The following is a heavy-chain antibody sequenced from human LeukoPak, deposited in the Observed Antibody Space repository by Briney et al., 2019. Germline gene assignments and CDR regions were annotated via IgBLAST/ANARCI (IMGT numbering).Heavy chain of an antibody. CDR2: INTDGSST. J-gene: IGHJ4*02. Sequence: GGSLRLSCAASGFSFRNAWMHWVRQAPGKGLVWVSRINTDGSSTSYADSVKGRFTISRDSAKNTLYLQMNSLGAEDTAVYYCARGLDSGSPVDYWGQGTLVTVSS. D-gene: IGHD1-26*01. V-gene: IGHV3-74*01. CDR3: ARGLDSGSPVDY. CDR1: GFSFRNAW.